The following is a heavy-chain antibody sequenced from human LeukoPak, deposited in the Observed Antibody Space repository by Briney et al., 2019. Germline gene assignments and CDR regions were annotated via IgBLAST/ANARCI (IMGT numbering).Heavy chain of an antibody. V-gene: IGHV1-8*01. Sequence: ASVKVSCKASGYTFTSYDINWVRQATGQGLEWMGWMNPNSGNTGYAQKFQGRVTMTRNTSISTAYMELSSLRFEDTAVYYCARVFTDCSSGSCYSDWFDPWGQGTPVTVSS. CDR2: MNPNSGNT. CDR1: GYTFTSYD. CDR3: ARVFTDCSSGSCYSDWFDP. D-gene: IGHD2-15*01. J-gene: IGHJ5*02.